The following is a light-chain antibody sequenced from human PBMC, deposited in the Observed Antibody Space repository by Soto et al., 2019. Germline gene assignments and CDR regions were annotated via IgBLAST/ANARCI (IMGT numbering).Light chain of an antibody. CDR2: DAS. Sequence: DIQMTQSPSTLSASVGDRVTITCRASQSISNWLAWYQQKPGKAPKLLIYDASSVESGVPSRFSGSGSGTEFTLTISSLQPDDFATYYCQQYNSYRTFGEGTKVEIK. CDR3: QQYNSYRT. J-gene: IGKJ1*01. CDR1: QSISNW. V-gene: IGKV1-5*01.